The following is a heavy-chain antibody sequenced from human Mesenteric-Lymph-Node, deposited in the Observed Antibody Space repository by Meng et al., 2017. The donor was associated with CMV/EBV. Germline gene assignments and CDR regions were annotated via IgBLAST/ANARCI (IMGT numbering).Heavy chain of an antibody. CDR3: ARDGWVPP. CDR1: GFTFSSYW. V-gene: IGHV3-7*01. Sequence: GESLKISCAASGFTFSSYWMSWVRQAPGKGLEWVANIKQDGSEKYYVDCVKVRFTISRDNPKNTLYLQMNSLRAEDTAVYYCARDGWVPPWGQGTLVTVSS. J-gene: IGHJ5*02. CDR2: IKQDGSEK. D-gene: IGHD2-2*03.